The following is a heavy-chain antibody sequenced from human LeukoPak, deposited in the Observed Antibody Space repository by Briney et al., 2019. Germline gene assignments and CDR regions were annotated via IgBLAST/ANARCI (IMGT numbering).Heavy chain of an antibody. V-gene: IGHV4-38-2*02. J-gene: IGHJ6*03. D-gene: IGHD5-12*01. CDR2: IYHSGST. CDR3: ARDPWGYSGYDRPYYYYYMDV. CDR1: GYSISSGYY. Sequence: SETLSLTCTVSGYSISSGYYWGWIRQPPGKGLEWIGRIYHSGSTYYNPSLKSRVTISVDTSKNQFSLKLSSVTAADTAVYYCARDPWGYSGYDRPYYYYYMDVWGKGTTVTVSS.